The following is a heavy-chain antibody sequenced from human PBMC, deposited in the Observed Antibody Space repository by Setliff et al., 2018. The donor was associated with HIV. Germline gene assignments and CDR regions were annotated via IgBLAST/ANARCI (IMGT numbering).Heavy chain of an antibody. V-gene: IGHV1-3*01. D-gene: IGHD6-19*01. Sequence: ASVKVSCKASGYTFTDYYIHWVRQAPGQGLEWMGWINAGNGNTKYSQEFQGRVTITTDTSADTAYMELSSLRFEDTAVYYCARDGGPGSGWGDYSYYYSMDVWGKGTTVTVSS. CDR1: GYTFTDYY. J-gene: IGHJ6*04. CDR2: INAGNGNT. CDR3: ARDGGPGSGWGDYSYYYSMDV.